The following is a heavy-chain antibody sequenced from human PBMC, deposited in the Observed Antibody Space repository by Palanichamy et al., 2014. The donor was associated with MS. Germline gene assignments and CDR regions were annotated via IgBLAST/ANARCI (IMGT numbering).Heavy chain of an antibody. CDR2: IYYSGST. D-gene: IGHD6-19*01. CDR3: AGHLAVASARFYFDH. CDR1: F. V-gene: IGHV4-61*07. Sequence: FWSWIRQPPRKGLEWIGYIYYSGSTNYNPSLKSRVTISVDTSKNQFSLRLSSVTAADTAVYYCAGHLAVASARFYFDHWGQGTLVTVSS. J-gene: IGHJ4*02.